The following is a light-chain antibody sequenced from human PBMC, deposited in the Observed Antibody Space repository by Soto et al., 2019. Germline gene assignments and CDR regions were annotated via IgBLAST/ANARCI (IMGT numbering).Light chain of an antibody. CDR3: QQYKNWPLT. J-gene: IGKJ4*01. CDR1: QSVSSN. V-gene: IGKV3-15*01. CDR2: GAS. Sequence: EIVMTQSPATLSVSPGGRATLSCRASQSVSSNLAWYQQKPGQAPRLLIYGASTRATGFPARFSGSGSGTEFTHTISSLQSEDFAVYYCQQYKNWPLTFGGGTKVDIK.